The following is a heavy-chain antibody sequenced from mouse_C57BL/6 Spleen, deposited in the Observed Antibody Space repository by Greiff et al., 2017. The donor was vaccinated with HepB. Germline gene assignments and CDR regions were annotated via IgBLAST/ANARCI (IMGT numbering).Heavy chain of an antibody. D-gene: IGHD2-4*01. V-gene: IGHV1-52*01. CDR2: IDPSDSET. CDR3: ASYYDYDGGYFDY. CDR1: GYTFTSYW. J-gene: IGHJ2*01. Sequence: QVQLKQPGAELVRPGSSVKLSCKASGYTFTSYWMHWVKQRPIQGLEWIGNIDPSDSETHYNQKFKDKATLTVDKSSSTAYMQLSSLTSEDSAVYYCASYYDYDGGYFDYWGQGTTLTVSS.